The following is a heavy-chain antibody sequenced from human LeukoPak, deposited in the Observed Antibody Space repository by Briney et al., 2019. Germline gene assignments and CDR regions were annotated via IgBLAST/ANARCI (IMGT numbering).Heavy chain of an antibody. CDR1: GGSISSSSYY. D-gene: IGHD1-1*01. Sequence: PSETLSLTCTVSGGSISSSSYYWGWIRQAPGKGLGWVASLNLDGSDKYYVDSVKGRFTISRDNAKNSLYLQMDSLRVEDTAVYYCAKGKRYPDYWGQGTLVTVSS. J-gene: IGHJ4*02. V-gene: IGHV3-7*03. CDR2: LNLDGSDK. CDR3: AKGKRYPDY.